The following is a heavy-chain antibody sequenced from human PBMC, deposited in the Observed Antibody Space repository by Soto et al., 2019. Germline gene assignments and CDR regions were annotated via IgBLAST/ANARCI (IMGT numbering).Heavy chain of an antibody. Sequence: SETLSLTCTVSGGSISSSSYYWGWIRQPPGKGLEWIGSIYYSGSTYYNPSLKSRVTISVDTSKNQFSLKPSSVTAADTAVYYCARRTTVTTNWYFDLWGRGTLVTVSS. V-gene: IGHV4-39*01. D-gene: IGHD4-4*01. J-gene: IGHJ2*01. CDR3: ARRTTVTTNWYFDL. CDR2: IYYSGST. CDR1: GGSISSSSYY.